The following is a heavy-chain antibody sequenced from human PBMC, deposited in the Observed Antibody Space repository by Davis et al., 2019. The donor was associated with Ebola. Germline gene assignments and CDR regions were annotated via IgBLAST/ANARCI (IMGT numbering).Heavy chain of an antibody. CDR1: GFSVSSYA. D-gene: IGHD6-19*01. V-gene: IGHV3-23*01. J-gene: IGHJ4*02. Sequence: PGGSLRLSCAASGFSVSSYAMSWVRQAPGKGLEWVSGLGGKSEDKYYADSVKGRFTVSRDNSENTVDLQMNSLRPEDTALYYCAKDTGVGSGWYWGQGTLVTVSS. CDR2: LGGKSEDK. CDR3: AKDTGVGSGWY.